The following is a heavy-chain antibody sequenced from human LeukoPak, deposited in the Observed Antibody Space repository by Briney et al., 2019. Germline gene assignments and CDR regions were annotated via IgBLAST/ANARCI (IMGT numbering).Heavy chain of an antibody. D-gene: IGHD5-18*01. V-gene: IGHV3-53*01. CDR1: GFTVSYIY. Sequence: TGGSLRLSCAASGFTVSYIYMSWVRQTPGKGLEWVSVIYSGGSTYYADSVKGRFTISRDNSKDTLYLQMNSLRAEDTAVYYCARDYSGYTYGKNDAFDVWGQGTMVTVSS. CDR2: IYSGGST. CDR3: ARDYSGYTYGKNDAFDV. J-gene: IGHJ3*01.